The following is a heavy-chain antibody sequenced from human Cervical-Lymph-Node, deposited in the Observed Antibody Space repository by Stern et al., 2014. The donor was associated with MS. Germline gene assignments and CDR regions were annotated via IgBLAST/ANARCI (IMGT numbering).Heavy chain of an antibody. CDR1: RDTFSHYA. Sequence: QDQLVQSGDEVNKPGSSVKVSCKASRDTFSHYALSWVRQAPEEGLEWMGGIIPGLGSTSYAQKFQGRITISADTSTNTVYMELSSLRSEDTAVYFCARDQGDYGSGSDYSWFDPWGQGTLVTVSS. V-gene: IGHV1-69*14. D-gene: IGHD3-10*01. CDR3: ARDQGDYGSGSDYSWFDP. J-gene: IGHJ5*02. CDR2: IIPGLGST.